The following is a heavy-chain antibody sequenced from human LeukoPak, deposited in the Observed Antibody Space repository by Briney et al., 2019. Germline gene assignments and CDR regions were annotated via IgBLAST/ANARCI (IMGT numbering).Heavy chain of an antibody. CDR1: GGSISSGSYY. D-gene: IGHD3-9*01. Sequence: SETLSLTCTVSGGSISSGSYYWSWIRQPAGTGLEWIGRIYSSGSTDYTPSLKSRVTISVDTSKNQFSLKLSSVTAADTAVYYCARGDILTGYSNWGQGTLVTVSS. J-gene: IGHJ4*02. V-gene: IGHV4-61*02. CDR3: ARGDILTGYSN. CDR2: IYSSGST.